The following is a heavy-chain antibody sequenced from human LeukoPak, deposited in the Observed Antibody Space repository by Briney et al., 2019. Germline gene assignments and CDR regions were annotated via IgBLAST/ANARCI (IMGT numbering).Heavy chain of an antibody. CDR1: GGSISSSSYY. V-gene: IGHV4-39*07. CDR2: IYYSGST. Sequence: SETLSLTCTVSGGSISSSSYYWGWIRQPPGKGLEWIGSIYYSGSTYYNPSLKSRVTISVDTSKNQFSLKLSSVTAADTAVYYCARDYDSNTYYYYGMDVWGQGTTVTVSS. J-gene: IGHJ6*02. D-gene: IGHD3-22*01. CDR3: ARDYDSNTYYYYGMDV.